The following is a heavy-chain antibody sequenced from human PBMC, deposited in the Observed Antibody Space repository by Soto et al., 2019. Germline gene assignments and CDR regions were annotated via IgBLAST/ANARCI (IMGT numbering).Heavy chain of an antibody. CDR2: ISSGSSYI. Sequence: EVQLVESGGGLVEPGGSLRLSCAASGFTFSTYSMNWVRQAPGKGLEWVSSISSGSSYIYYADSVKGRFTISRDNANNSLYLRMNSLRAEDTAVYYCATYTGSYYHYGMDVWGHGTTVTVSS. D-gene: IGHD5-12*01. J-gene: IGHJ6*02. V-gene: IGHV3-21*01. CDR1: GFTFSTYS. CDR3: ATYTGSYYHYGMDV.